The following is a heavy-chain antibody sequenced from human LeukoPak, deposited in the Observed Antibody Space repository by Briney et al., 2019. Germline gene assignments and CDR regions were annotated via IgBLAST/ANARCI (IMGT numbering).Heavy chain of an antibody. CDR3: ARPGKIAVAGLDY. V-gene: IGHV3-48*01. D-gene: IGHD6-19*01. Sequence: GGSLRLSCAASGFTFSSYSMNWVRQAPGKGLEWVSYISSSSSTIYYADSVKGRLTISRDNAKNSLYLQMNSLRAEDTAVYYCARPGKIAVAGLDYWGQGTLVTVSS. CDR1: GFTFSSYS. J-gene: IGHJ4*02. CDR2: ISSSSSTI.